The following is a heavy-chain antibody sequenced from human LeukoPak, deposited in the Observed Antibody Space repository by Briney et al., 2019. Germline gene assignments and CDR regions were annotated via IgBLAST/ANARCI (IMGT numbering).Heavy chain of an antibody. J-gene: IGHJ5*02. V-gene: IGHV4-59*01. CDR2: IYYSGST. D-gene: IGHD3-22*01. CDR3: ARGMYYYDSSGYWPFDP. CDR1: GGSISPYY. Sequence: PSETLSLTCTVSGGSISPYYWNWIRQPPGKGLEWIGYIYYSGSTYYNPSLKSRVTISVDTSKSQFSLKLSSVTAADTAVYYCARGMYYYDSSGYWPFDPWGQGTLVTVSS.